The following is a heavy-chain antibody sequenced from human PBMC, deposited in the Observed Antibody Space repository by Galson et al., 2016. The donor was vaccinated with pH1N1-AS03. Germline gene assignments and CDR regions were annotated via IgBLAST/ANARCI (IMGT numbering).Heavy chain of an antibody. J-gene: IGHJ6*02. CDR3: AREAEHYYYALDV. CDR2: ISSDGDT. Sequence: SLRLSCAASGFTFSSYSIHWVRQAPGKGLEYVSAISSDGDTYYTDSVKGRFTISRDKSKNTVYLQMGSLRPEDVAVYYCAREAEHYYYALDVWGQGTTVTVPS. CDR1: GFTFSSYS. V-gene: IGHV3-64*02.